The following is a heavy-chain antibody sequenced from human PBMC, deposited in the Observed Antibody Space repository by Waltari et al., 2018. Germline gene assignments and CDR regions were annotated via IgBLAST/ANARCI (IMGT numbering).Heavy chain of an antibody. CDR2: IIPIFGTA. D-gene: IGHD7-27*01. CDR3: ARTWGSGSYAFDI. J-gene: IGHJ3*02. V-gene: IGHV1-69*01. Sequence: SWVRQAPGQGLEWMGGIIPIFGTANYAQKFQGRVTITADESTSTAYMELSSLRSEDTAVYYCARTWGSGSYAFDIWGQGTMVTVSS.